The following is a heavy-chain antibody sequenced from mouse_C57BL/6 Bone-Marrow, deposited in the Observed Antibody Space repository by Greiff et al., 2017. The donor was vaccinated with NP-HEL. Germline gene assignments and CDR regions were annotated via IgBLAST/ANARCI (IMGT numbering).Heavy chain of an antibody. CDR1: GYTFTSYW. D-gene: IGHD1-1*01. CDR3: APTTVVGYFDV. V-gene: IGHV1-64*01. Sequence: VQLQQPGAELVKPGASVKLSCKASGYTFTSYWMHWVKQRPGQGLEWIGMIHPNSGSTNYNEKFKSKATLTVDKSSSTAYMQLSSRTSEDSAGYYCAPTTVVGYFDVWGTGTTVTVSS. CDR2: IHPNSGST. J-gene: IGHJ1*03.